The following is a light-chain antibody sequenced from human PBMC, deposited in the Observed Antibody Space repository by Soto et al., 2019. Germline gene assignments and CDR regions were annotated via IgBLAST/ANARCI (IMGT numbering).Light chain of an antibody. J-gene: IGKJ3*01. CDR1: QNIGTY. CDR3: EESYSVPLFT. Sequence: DIEMTQSPLSLSASIGDRVTITCRASQNIGTYLNWFQQKPGKAPKLLIYAASNLQSGVPSRFSGSGSRTDFTLIISGLQPDDFATYFCEESYSVPLFTFGPGTKADVQ. V-gene: IGKV1-39*01. CDR2: AAS.